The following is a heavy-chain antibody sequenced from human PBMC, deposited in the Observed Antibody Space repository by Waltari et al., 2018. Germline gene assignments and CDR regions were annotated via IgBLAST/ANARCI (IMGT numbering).Heavy chain of an antibody. Sequence: EVLLLESGGGLVQSGGSLRLSCQASGFTFIEYAMTWGRRSPGKGLDWVSEIGGYGRIINYADSVKGRFTISRDNFMNRLYLQMNNVRAEDTAIYYCAKDRVPRDAKLSFDQWGQGALVIVSS. CDR1: GFTFIEYA. CDR2: IGGYGRII. CDR3: AKDRVPRDAKLSFDQ. J-gene: IGHJ4*02. D-gene: IGHD3-10*01. V-gene: IGHV3-23*01.